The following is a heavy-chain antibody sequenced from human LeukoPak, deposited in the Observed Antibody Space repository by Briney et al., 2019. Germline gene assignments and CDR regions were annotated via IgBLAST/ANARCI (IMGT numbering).Heavy chain of an antibody. V-gene: IGHV3-30*18. CDR3: AKDAVDTAMPTDY. CDR1: GFTFSSYG. D-gene: IGHD5-18*01. J-gene: IGHJ4*02. Sequence: GGSLRLSCAASGFTFSSYGMHWVRQAPGKGLEWVAVTSYDGSNKYYADSVKGRFTISRDNSKNTLYLQMNSLRAEDTAVYYCAKDAVDTAMPTDYWGQGTLVTVSS. CDR2: TSYDGSNK.